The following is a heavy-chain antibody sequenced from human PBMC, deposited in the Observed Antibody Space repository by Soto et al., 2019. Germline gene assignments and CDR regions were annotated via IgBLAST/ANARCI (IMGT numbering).Heavy chain of an antibody. CDR1: GFTFSNAW. Sequence: PGGSLRLSCAASGFTFSNAWMSWVRQAPGKGLEWVGRVKSKTDGGTTDYAAPVRGRFTISRDDSKNTLYLQINSLKTEDTAVYYCAIDRCFSTTTCFWGQGPLVTVSS. CDR2: VKSKTDGGTT. D-gene: IGHD2-2*01. J-gene: IGHJ4*02. CDR3: AIDRCFSTTTCF. V-gene: IGHV3-15*01.